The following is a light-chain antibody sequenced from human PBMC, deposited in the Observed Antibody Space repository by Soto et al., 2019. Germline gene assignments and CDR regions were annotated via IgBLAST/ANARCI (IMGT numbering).Light chain of an antibody. CDR2: KAS. J-gene: IGKJ4*01. Sequence: DIQMTQSPSTLSASVGDRVTITCRASQSISSWLAWYQQKPGKAPKLLIYKASSLESGVPSRFSGSGSGTEFTLTISSLQADDFAAYYCQQYHTNGYSTFGGGTKVEIK. CDR3: QQYHTNGYST. CDR1: QSISSW. V-gene: IGKV1-5*03.